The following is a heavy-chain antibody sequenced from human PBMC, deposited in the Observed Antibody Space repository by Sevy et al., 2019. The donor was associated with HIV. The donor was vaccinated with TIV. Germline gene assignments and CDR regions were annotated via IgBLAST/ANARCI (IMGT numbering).Heavy chain of an antibody. J-gene: IGHJ6*02. D-gene: IGHD3-16*01. CDR2: ISSSSTTI. Sequence: GGSLRLSCAASRLTFSSSSVNWVRQAPGKGLEWVSYISSSSTTIYYADSVKGRFTISRDNAKNSLYLQMNSLRDEDTAVYYCARGFTGADCYYGMDVWGQGTTVTVSS. CDR3: ARGFTGADCYYGMDV. V-gene: IGHV3-48*02. CDR1: RLTFSSSS.